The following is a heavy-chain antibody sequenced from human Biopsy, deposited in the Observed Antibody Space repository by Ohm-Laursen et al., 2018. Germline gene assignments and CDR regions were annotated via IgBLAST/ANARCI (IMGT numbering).Heavy chain of an antibody. J-gene: IGHJ3*02. CDR3: ARWTPEYDSSRYYLDAFDI. D-gene: IGHD3-22*01. CDR1: GGSISSYY. V-gene: IGHV4-4*07. CDR2: IYSSGST. Sequence: TLSLTCLVSGGSISSYYWSWIRQPAGKGLEWIGRIYSSGSTNYNPSLKSRVTLSMDTSRRQFSLKLSFVTAADTAVYYCARWTPEYDSSRYYLDAFDIWGQGTKVTVSS.